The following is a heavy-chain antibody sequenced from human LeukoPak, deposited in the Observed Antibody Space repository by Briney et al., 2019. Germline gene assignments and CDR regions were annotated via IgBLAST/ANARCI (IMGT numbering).Heavy chain of an antibody. CDR2: ISAYNGNT. Sequence: ASVKVSCKASGYTFTSYGISWVRQAPGQGLEWMGWISAYNGNTNYAQKLQGRVTMTTHTSTSTAYMELRSLRSDDTAVYYCARDRVFADYYDSSGYYDYWGQGTLVTVSS. CDR1: GYTFTSYG. CDR3: ARDRVFADYYDSSGYYDY. V-gene: IGHV1-18*01. J-gene: IGHJ4*02. D-gene: IGHD3-22*01.